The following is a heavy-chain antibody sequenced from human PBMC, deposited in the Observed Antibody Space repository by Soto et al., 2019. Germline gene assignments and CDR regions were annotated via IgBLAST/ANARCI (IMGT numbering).Heavy chain of an antibody. Sequence: PSETLSLTCTVSGGSVNSDSHYWSWIRQPPGKGLEWIGHMFYSGSTNYNPSLKSRVTISGDTSENQFSLKLSSVTAADTAVYYCARLVRSLHFDYWGQGTPVTVS. CDR3: ARLVRSLHFDY. CDR2: MFYSGST. CDR1: GGSVNSDSHY. V-gene: IGHV4-61*01. J-gene: IGHJ4*02. D-gene: IGHD2-8*02.